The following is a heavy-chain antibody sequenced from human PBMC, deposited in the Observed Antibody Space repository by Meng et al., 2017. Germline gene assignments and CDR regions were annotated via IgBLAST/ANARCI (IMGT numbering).Heavy chain of an antibody. CDR3: ARDESYIAVAGPNGFDP. D-gene: IGHD6-19*01. Sequence: QVEVVSAGAGVKKPGSSVKVSWKASGGTFSSYAISWVRQAPGQGLEWMGGIIPIFGTANYAQKFQGRVTITADESTRTAYMELSSLRSEDTAVYYCARDESYIAVAGPNGFDPWGQGTLVTVSS. J-gene: IGHJ5*02. V-gene: IGHV1-69*01. CDR1: GGTFSSYA. CDR2: IIPIFGTA.